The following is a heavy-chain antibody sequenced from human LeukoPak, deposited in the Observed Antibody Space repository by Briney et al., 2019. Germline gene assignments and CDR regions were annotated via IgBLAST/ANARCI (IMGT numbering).Heavy chain of an antibody. CDR2: ISAYNGNT. CDR1: GYTFTSYG. CDR3: ARLSFPYASIAAPFDY. V-gene: IGHV1-18*01. J-gene: IGHJ4*02. Sequence: ASVKVSCKASGYTFTSYGISWVRQAPGQWLEWMGWISAYNGNTNYAQKLQGRVTMTTDTSTSTAYMELRSLRSDDTAVYYCARLSFPYASIAAPFDYWGQGTLVTVSS. D-gene: IGHD6-13*01.